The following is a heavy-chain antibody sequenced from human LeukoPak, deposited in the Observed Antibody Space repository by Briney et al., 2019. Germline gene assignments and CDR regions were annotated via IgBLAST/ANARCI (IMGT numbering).Heavy chain of an antibody. CDR2: IDWDDDK. D-gene: IGHD6-6*01. J-gene: IGHJ6*02. CDR1: GFSLSTSGMC. CDR3: ARTYSSSSGAYYYYGMDV. V-gene: IGHV2-70*11. Sequence: SGPALVKPTQTLTLTCTFSGFSLSTSGMCVSWIRQPPGKALEWLARIDWDDDKYYSTSLKTRLTISKDTSKNQVVLTMTNMDPVDTATYYCARTYSSSSGAYYYYGMDVWGQGTTVSVSS.